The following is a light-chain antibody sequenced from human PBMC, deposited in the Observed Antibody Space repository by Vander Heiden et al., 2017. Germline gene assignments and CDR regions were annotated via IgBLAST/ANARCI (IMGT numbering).Light chain of an antibody. CDR1: QSIKTY. CDR3: QQSNTFPHT. CDR2: AAS. J-gene: IGKJ2*01. V-gene: IGKV1-39*01. Sequence: DIQMTPSPSSLSASAGDRVSITCRATQSIKTYLNWYQHKPGKAPKLLIYAASNLQSGVPSRFSGSGSETDFTLTISSLQPEDVATYYCQQSNTFPHTFGQGTNLDIK.